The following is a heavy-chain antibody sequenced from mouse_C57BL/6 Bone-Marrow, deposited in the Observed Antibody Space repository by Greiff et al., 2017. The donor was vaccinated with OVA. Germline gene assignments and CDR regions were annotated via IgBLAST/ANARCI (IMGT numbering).Heavy chain of an antibody. D-gene: IGHD2-3*01. CDR3: DGYYY. J-gene: IGHJ2*01. CDR1: GINIKDDY. V-gene: IGHV14-4*01. CDR2: IDPENGDT. Sequence: EVKLVESGAELVRPGASVKLSCTASGINIKDDYMHWVKQRPEQGLEWIGWIDPENGDTEYASKFQGKATITVDTSSNTAYLQLSSLTSEDTAVYYCDGYYYWGQGTTLTVSS.